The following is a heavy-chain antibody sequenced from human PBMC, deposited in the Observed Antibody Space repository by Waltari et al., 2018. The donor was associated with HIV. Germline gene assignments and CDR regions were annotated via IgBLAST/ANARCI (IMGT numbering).Heavy chain of an antibody. CDR1: RFKFTDFKFSDYG. V-gene: IGHV3-30*02. Sequence: QVQLVQSGGGVVRPGKSVRLSCTASRFKFTDFKFSDYGIHWVRQAPGKGLEWVALIRFDGKSTYYADSVKGRFTISRDNSKNTVNLLMDSLRIEDSAVYYCATDRWTWLRLGWFDPWGQGSLLTVSS. CDR3: ATDRWTWLRLGWFDP. CDR2: IRFDGKST. J-gene: IGHJ5*02. D-gene: IGHD6-19*01.